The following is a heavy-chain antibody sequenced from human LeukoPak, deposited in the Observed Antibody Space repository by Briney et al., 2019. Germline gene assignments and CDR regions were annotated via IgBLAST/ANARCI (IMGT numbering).Heavy chain of an antibody. Sequence: SETLSLTCTVSGGSISSSSYYWGWLRQPPGKGLEWIGSIYYSGSAYYNPSLKSRVTISVDTSKNQFSLKLSSVTAADTAVYYCARSLRSGYYLTGDYWGQGTLVTVSS. D-gene: IGHD3-22*01. CDR1: GGSISSSSYY. CDR2: IYYSGSA. J-gene: IGHJ4*02. V-gene: IGHV4-39*01. CDR3: ARSLRSGYYLTGDY.